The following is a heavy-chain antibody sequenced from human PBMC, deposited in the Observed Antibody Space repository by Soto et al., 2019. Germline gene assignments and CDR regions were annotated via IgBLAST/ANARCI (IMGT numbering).Heavy chain of an antibody. V-gene: IGHV1-69*12. Sequence: QVQLVQSGAEVKKPGSSVKVSCKASGGTFSSYAISWVRQAPGQGLEWMGGIIPIFGTANYAQKFQGRVTITADXXTXTXXMELSSLRSEDTAVYYCARVGSGSYIPYYYYGMDVWGQGTTVTVSS. CDR1: GGTFSSYA. J-gene: IGHJ6*02. CDR3: ARVGSGSYIPYYYYGMDV. CDR2: IIPIFGTA. D-gene: IGHD3-10*01.